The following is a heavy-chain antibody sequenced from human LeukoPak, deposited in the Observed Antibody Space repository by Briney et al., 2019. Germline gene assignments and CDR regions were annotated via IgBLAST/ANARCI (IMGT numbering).Heavy chain of an antibody. Sequence: GGSLRLSCAASGFTFSSYGMHWVRQAPGKGLEWVAVISYDGSNKYYADSVKGRFTISRDNSKNTLYLQMNSLRAEDTAVYYCAKDSFHCSSTSCYVGYYYGMDVWGQGTTVTVSS. J-gene: IGHJ6*01. CDR3: AKDSFHCSSTSCYVGYYYGMDV. CDR2: ISYDGSNK. D-gene: IGHD2-2*01. CDR1: GFTFSSYG. V-gene: IGHV3-30*18.